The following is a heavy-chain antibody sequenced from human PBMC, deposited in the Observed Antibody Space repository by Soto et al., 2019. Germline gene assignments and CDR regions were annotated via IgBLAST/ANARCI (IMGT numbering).Heavy chain of an antibody. V-gene: IGHV3-23*01. CDR1: GFTFSSYA. CDR2: ISGSGGRT. Sequence: EVQLLESGGGFVPPGGSLRLSCAVSGFTFSSYAMSWVRQAPGMGLEWISYISGSGGRTYYADSVKGRFTISRDNSKNTVYLQMNSLRVEDTAVYYCAKANSFSCSGTTCYAFYFDYWGQGTLVTVSS. D-gene: IGHD2-2*01. J-gene: IGHJ4*02. CDR3: AKANSFSCSGTTCYAFYFDY.